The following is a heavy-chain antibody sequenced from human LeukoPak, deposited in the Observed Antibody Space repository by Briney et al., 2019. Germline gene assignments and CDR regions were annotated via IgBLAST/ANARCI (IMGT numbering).Heavy chain of an antibody. J-gene: IGHJ4*02. D-gene: IGHD2-8*01. V-gene: IGHV3-21*01. CDR3: ARDLGYCTNGVCHTRFDH. CDR2: ISSSSNYM. Sequence: GGSLRLSCAASGFTFSRNAMNWVRQAPGKGLEWVSFISSSSNYMSYADSVKGRFTISRDNAKNSLYLQMNSLRAEDTAVYYCARDLGYCTNGVCHTRFDHWGQGTLVAVSS. CDR1: GFTFSRNA.